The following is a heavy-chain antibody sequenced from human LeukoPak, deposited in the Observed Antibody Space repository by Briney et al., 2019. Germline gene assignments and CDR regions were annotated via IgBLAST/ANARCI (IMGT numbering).Heavy chain of an antibody. J-gene: IGHJ4*02. CDR3: AKRCSSGWWSPNHPYYFDY. CDR2: ISGSGGST. D-gene: IGHD6-19*01. Sequence: GGSLRLSCAASGFTFSSYAMSWVRQAPGKGLEWVSAISGSGGSTYYADSVKGRFTISRDNSKNTLYLQMNSLRAEDTAVYYCAKRCSSGWWSPNHPYYFDYWGQGTLVTVSS. CDR1: GFTFSSYA. V-gene: IGHV3-23*01.